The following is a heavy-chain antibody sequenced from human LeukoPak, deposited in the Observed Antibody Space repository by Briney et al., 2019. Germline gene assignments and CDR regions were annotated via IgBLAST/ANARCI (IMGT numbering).Heavy chain of an antibody. CDR3: ARDPYSGNYGDYYYYYTDV. D-gene: IGHD1-26*01. CDR1: GFTFSTYN. CDR2: ITSSSSYI. V-gene: IGHV3-21*01. Sequence: PGGSLRLSCAASGFTFSTYNMNWVRQAPGKGLEWVSSITSSSSYIYYADSVKGRFTISRDNAKSSLYLQMNSLRDEDTAVYYCARDPYSGNYGDYYYYYTDVWGKGTTVTISS. J-gene: IGHJ6*03.